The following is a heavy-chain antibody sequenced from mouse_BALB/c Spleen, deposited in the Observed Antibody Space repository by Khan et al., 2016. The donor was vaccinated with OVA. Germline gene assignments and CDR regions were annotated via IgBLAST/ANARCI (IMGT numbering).Heavy chain of an antibody. CDR2: ISSDGSYT. V-gene: IGHV5-6*01. CDR1: GFTFSSYG. Sequence: EVELVESRGDLVKPGGSLKLSCAASGFTFSSYGMSWVHQTPDKRLEWVATISSDGSYTYYPDSVKGRFTISRDNVKNTLYLQMSSLKSEDTAMYYCASHLTGSFAYWGQGTLVTVSA. D-gene: IGHD4-1*01. CDR3: ASHLTGSFAY. J-gene: IGHJ3*01.